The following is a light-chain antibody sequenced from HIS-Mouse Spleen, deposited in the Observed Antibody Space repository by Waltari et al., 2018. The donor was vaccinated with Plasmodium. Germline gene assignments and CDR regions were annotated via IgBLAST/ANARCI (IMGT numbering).Light chain of an antibody. Sequence: DIQMTQSPSSLSASVGDRVTITCRASQSISNYLNWYQQKPGKAPKFLIYAASPLQSGVPSRFSGIGSGTDFTLTISSLQPEDFATYYCQQSYSTWTFGQGTKVEIK. CDR2: AAS. J-gene: IGKJ1*01. V-gene: IGKV1-39*01. CDR3: QQSYSTWT. CDR1: QSISNY.